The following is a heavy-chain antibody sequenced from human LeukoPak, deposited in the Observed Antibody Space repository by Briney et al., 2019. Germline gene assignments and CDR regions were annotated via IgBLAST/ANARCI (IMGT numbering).Heavy chain of an antibody. V-gene: IGHV3-66*01. CDR2: FLAGGEA. Sequence: GGSLRPSGQALGFRASVSTMGWVRQVPGKGLGWVELFLAGGEAFYADFARGRFAISRDESENTLYLQMNSLRVEDTAVYFCARDRAANQDWVEFDPWGQGTPVIVSS. D-gene: IGHD3/OR15-3a*01. CDR1: GFRASVST. J-gene: IGHJ5*02. CDR3: ARDRAANQDWVEFDP.